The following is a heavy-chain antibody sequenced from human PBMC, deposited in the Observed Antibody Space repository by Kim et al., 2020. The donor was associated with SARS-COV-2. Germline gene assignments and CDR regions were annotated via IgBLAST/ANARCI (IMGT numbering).Heavy chain of an antibody. D-gene: IGHD2-15*01. V-gene: IGHV4-31*02. CDR3: ARLVVVVAATYFDY. Sequence: NPHLTSRVTKSVETSKNQVYLKLSSVTAADTAVYYCARLVVVVAATYFDYWGQGTLVTVSS. J-gene: IGHJ4*02.